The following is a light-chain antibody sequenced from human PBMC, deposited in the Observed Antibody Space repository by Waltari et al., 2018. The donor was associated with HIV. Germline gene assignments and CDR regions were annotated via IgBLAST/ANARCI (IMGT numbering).Light chain of an antibody. CDR2: SNN. V-gene: IGLV1-40*01. CDR3: QSYDSSLSGWV. Sequence: QSVLTQPPSVSRAPRQRVTISCPRSISTIAAAFVVHWHQQLPGTAPNLLIYSNNNRPSGVPDRISGSKSGTSASLAITGLQAEDEADYYCQSYDSSLSGWVFGGGTKLTVL. J-gene: IGLJ3*02. CDR1: ISTIAAAFV.